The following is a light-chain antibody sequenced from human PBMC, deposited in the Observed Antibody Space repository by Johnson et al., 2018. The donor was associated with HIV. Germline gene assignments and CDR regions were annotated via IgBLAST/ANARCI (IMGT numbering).Light chain of an antibody. CDR3: GTWDRSLSLYV. CDR1: SSNIGNNY. V-gene: IGLV1-51*02. CDR2: ETT. Sequence: QSVLTQPPSVSAAPGQNVTISFSGSSSNIGNNYISWYQQLPGTAPKLLIYETTNRPSGIPARFPGSRSGPPATLAIPGLQTGDEADYYCGTWDRSLSLYVFGTGTKVTAL. J-gene: IGLJ1*01.